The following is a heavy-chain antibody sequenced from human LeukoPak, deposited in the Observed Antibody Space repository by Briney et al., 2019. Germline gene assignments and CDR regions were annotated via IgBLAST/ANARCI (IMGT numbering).Heavy chain of an antibody. V-gene: IGHV3-21*01. CDR1: GFTFSSYS. D-gene: IGHD6-13*01. J-gene: IGHJ4*02. CDR3: ARDRGSSWYVDY. Sequence: GGSLRLSCAASGFTFSSYSMYWVRQAPGQGLEWVSSISSSSSYIYYADSVKGRFTISRDNAKNSLYLQMNSLRAEDTAVYYCARDRGSSWYVDYWGQGTLVTVSS. CDR2: ISSSSSYI.